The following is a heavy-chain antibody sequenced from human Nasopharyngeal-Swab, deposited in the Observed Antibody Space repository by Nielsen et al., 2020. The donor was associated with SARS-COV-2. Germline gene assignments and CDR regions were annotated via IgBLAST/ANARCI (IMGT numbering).Heavy chain of an antibody. CDR3: ARDHGQLPTVYYGMDV. Sequence: LRLSCTVSGGSIGSSSYYWGWIRQPPGKGLEWIGSIYYSGSTYYNPSLKSRVTISVDTSKNQFSLKVSSVTAADTAVYYCARDHGQLPTVYYGMDVWGQGTTVTVSS. J-gene: IGHJ6*02. D-gene: IGHD2-21*02. CDR2: IYYSGST. CDR1: GGSIGSSSYY. V-gene: IGHV4-39*07.